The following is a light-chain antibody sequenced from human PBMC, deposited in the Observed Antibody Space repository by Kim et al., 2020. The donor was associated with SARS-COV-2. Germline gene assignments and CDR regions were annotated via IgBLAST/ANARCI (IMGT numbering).Light chain of an antibody. V-gene: IGKV1-5*01. Sequence: DTQMTQSPSTLSASVGDRVTITCRASQSISSWLAWYQQKPGKAPKLLIYDAYNLESGVPSRFSGSGSGTEFTLTISSLQPDDFATYYCQQYSTWWTFGQGTKLEIK. CDR3: QQYSTWWT. CDR2: DAY. J-gene: IGKJ1*01. CDR1: QSISSW.